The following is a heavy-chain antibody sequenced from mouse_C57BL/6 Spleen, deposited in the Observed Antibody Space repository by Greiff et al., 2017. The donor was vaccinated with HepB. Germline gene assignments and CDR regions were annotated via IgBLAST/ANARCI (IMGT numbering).Heavy chain of an antibody. CDR2: IWSGGST. CDR3: ARMGDLLPYAMDY. Sequence: VQLQQSGPGLVQPSQSLSITCTVSGFSLTSYGVHWVRQSPGKGLEWLGVIWSGGSTDYNAAFISRLSISKDNSKSQVFFKMNSLQADDTAIYYCARMGDLLPYAMDYWGQGTSVTVSS. CDR1: GFSLTSYG. J-gene: IGHJ4*01. V-gene: IGHV2-2*01. D-gene: IGHD1-1*01.